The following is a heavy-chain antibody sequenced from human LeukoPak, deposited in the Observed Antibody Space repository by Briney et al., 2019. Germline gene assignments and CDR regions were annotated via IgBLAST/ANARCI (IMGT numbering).Heavy chain of an antibody. CDR2: ISISGSA. CDR1: GGSITNYY. J-gene: IGHJ3*02. V-gene: IGHV4-4*07. D-gene: IGHD3/OR15-3a*01. CDR3: AGTWDWGEIDAFDI. Sequence: SETLSLTCTVSGGSITNYYWSWIRQPAGKGLEWIGRISISGSANYSPALKSRVTMSADTSKSQFSLNLSSVTAADTAVYYCAGTWDWGEIDAFDIWGQGTMVTVSS.